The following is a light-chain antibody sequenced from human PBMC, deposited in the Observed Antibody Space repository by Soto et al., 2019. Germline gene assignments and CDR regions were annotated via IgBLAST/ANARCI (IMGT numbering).Light chain of an antibody. CDR3: QQHSSSSPYS. J-gene: IGKJ2*03. CDR2: KAS. V-gene: IGKV1-5*03. CDR1: QSISSW. Sequence: DVQMTQSPSTLSASVGDRVTITCRASQSISSWLAWYQQKPGNAPNLLIYKASTLGSGVPSRFSGGGSGTEFTLTISSLQPDDFATYYCQQHSSSSPYSFGQGTKLEIK.